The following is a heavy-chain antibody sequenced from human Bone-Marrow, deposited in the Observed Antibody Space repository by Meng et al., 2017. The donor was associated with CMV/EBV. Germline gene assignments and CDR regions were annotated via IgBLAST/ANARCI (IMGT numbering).Heavy chain of an antibody. J-gene: IGHJ4*02. CDR3: AKDPSRLEWSPTADY. D-gene: IGHD3-3*01. CDR1: GFTFSSYG. Sequence: GGSLRLSCAASGFTFSSYGMHWVRQAPGKGLEWVAFIRYDGSNKYYADSVKGRFTISRDNSKNTLYLQMNSLRAEDTAVYYCAKDPSRLEWSPTADYWGQGTLVTVSS. CDR2: IRYDGSNK. V-gene: IGHV3-30*02.